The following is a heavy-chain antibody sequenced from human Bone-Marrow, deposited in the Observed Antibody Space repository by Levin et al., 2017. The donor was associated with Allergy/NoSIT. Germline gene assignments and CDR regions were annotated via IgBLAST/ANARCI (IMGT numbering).Heavy chain of an antibody. J-gene: IGHJ6*02. V-gene: IGHV1-8*01. CDR3: ARGLPGSQYYYYYGMDV. CDR1: GYTFTSYD. Sequence: GESLKISCKASGYTFTSYDINWVRQATGQGLEWMGWMNPNSGNTGYAQKFQGRVTMTRNTSISTAYMELSSLRSEDTAVYYCARGLPGSQYYYYYGMDVWGQGTTVTVSS. CDR2: MNPNSGNT. D-gene: IGHD6-13*01.